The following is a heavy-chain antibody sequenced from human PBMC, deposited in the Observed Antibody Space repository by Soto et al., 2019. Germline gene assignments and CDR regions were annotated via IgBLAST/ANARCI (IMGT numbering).Heavy chain of an antibody. CDR2: ISYDGSNK. Sequence: QVQLVESGGGVVQPGRSLRLSCAASGFTFSSYGMHWVRQAPGKGLEWVAVISYDGSNKYYADSLKGRFTISRDNSKNTLYLQMNSLRAEDTAVYYCAKDRFLLGVPLRYYGMDVWGQGTTVTVSS. V-gene: IGHV3-30*18. CDR1: GFTFSSYG. J-gene: IGHJ6*02. D-gene: IGHD2-2*01. CDR3: AKDRFLLGVPLRYYGMDV.